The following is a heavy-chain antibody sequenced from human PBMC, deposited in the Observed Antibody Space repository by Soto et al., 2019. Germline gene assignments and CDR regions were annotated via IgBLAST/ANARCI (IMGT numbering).Heavy chain of an antibody. CDR1: GGSISSGDYY. CDR2: IYYSGSS. V-gene: IGHV4-30-4*01. CDR3: ARTTEYYYYYGMDV. Sequence: QVQLQESGPGLVKPSQTLSLTCTVSGGSISSGDYYWSWIRQPPGKGLEWIGYIYYSGSSYYNPSLKSRVTISVDTSKNQFSLKLSSVTAADTAVYFCARTTEYYYYYGMDVWGQGTTVTVSS. J-gene: IGHJ6*02. D-gene: IGHD1-1*01.